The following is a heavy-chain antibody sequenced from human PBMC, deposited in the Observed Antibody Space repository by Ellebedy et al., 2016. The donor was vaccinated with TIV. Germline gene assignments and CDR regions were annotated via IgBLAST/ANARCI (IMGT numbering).Heavy chain of an antibody. D-gene: IGHD2-2*03. V-gene: IGHV3-48*01. J-gene: IGHJ5*02. CDR1: GFTFSSYS. CDR2: ISSSSSTI. Sequence: GESLKISXAASGFTFSSYSMNWVRQAPGKGLEWVSYISSSSSTIYYADSVKGRFTISRDNAKNSLYLQMNSLRAEDTAVYYRARDSGYCSSTSCPTNWFDPWGQGTLVTVSS. CDR3: ARDSGYCSSTSCPTNWFDP.